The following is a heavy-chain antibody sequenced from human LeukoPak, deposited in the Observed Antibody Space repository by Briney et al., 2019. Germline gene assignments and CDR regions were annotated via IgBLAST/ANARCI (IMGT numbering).Heavy chain of an antibody. J-gene: IGHJ6*03. D-gene: IGHD6-13*01. CDR1: GFTFSSYA. CDR2: ISGSGDRT. Sequence: PGGSLRLSCAASGFTFSSYAMTWVRQPPGKGLEWVSTISGSGDRTYYADSVKGRFTIARDSSKNTLYLQMNNLRAEDTAVYSCAKQAASGTPYYYYMDVWGEGTTVTASS. CDR3: AKQAASGTPYYYYMDV. V-gene: IGHV3-23*01.